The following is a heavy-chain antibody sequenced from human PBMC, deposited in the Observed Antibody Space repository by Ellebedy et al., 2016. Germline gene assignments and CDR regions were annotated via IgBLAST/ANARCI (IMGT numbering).Heavy chain of an antibody. CDR2: IWYDGSNQ. CDR1: GFTFSDYY. J-gene: IGHJ4*02. Sequence: GESLKISXAASGFTFSDYYIDWLRQAPGQGLEWVAVIWYDGSNQYYADSVNGRFTISRDNSKNTLYLQMNSLRAEDTAVYYCAREGHTAMAIIDYWGQGTLVTVSS. D-gene: IGHD5-18*01. V-gene: IGHV3-33*08. CDR3: AREGHTAMAIIDY.